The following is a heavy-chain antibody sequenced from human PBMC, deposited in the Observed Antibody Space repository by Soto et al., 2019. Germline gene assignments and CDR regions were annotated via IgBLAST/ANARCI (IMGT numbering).Heavy chain of an antibody. CDR3: AGYYDSSGYYSGHYYYGMDV. CDR2: ISSSSSTI. V-gene: IGHV3-48*01. D-gene: IGHD3-22*01. J-gene: IGHJ6*02. Sequence: PGGSLRLSCAASGFTFSSYSMNWVRQAPGKGLEWVSYISSSSSTIYYADSVKGRFTISRDNAKNSLYLQMNSLRAEDTAVYYCAGYYDSSGYYSGHYYYGMDVWGQGTTVTVSS. CDR1: GFTFSSYS.